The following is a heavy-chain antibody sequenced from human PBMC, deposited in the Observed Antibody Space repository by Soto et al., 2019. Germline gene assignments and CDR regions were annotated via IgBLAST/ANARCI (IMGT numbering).Heavy chain of an antibody. D-gene: IGHD3-22*01. Sequence: EVQLVEAGGGLVQPGGSLRLSCAASGFSFNRHWMSWVRQAPGKGLQWVASIKRDGSEKYYVDSVKGRFTISRDNVKNSLSLQISSLRAEDTAVYYCARDPYYYDSHTYYGIDVWGQGTAVTVS. CDR3: ARDPYYYDSHTYYGIDV. J-gene: IGHJ6*02. CDR2: IKRDGSEK. CDR1: GFSFNRHW. V-gene: IGHV3-7*01.